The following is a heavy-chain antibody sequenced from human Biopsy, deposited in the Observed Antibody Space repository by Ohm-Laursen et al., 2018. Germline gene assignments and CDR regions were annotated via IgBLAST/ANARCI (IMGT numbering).Heavy chain of an antibody. Sequence: SLRLSCSASGFSFGDYHMRWIRQAPGRGLEWVSYISGGGTIYYGDSMKGRVTISRDNAKNSLYLQMHSLRAKDTAVYYCARDTRWSPYSMDVWGQGTTVTVSS. J-gene: IGHJ6*02. V-gene: IGHV3-11*01. CDR1: GFSFGDYH. D-gene: IGHD4-23*01. CDR2: ISGGGTI. CDR3: ARDTRWSPYSMDV.